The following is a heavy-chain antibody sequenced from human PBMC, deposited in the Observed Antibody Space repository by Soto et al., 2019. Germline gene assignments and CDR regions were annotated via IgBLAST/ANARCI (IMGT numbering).Heavy chain of an antibody. J-gene: IGHJ6*02. Sequence: QVHLVQSGAEVKKPGASVKVSCKASGYTFTSYGISWVRQAPGQGLEWMGWISAYNGNTNYAQKLQGRVTMTTDTSPSTAYMELRSLRSDDTAVYYCATWGGAITIFGVVIDGMDVWGQGTKVTVSS. D-gene: IGHD3-3*01. CDR2: ISAYNGNT. CDR3: ATWGGAITIFGVVIDGMDV. V-gene: IGHV1-18*01. CDR1: GYTFTSYG.